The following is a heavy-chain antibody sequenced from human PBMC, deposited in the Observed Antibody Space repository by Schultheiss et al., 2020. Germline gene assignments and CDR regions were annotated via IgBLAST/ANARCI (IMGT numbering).Heavy chain of an antibody. Sequence: GGSLRLSCAASGFTFSGSAMHWVRQAPGKGLEWVAVISYDGSNKYYADSVKGRFTISRDNSKNTLYLQMNSLRAEDTAVYYCARAGPRDGYNFDYWGQGTLVTVSS. CDR2: ISYDGSNK. D-gene: IGHD5-24*01. CDR1: GFTFSGSA. J-gene: IGHJ4*02. V-gene: IGHV3-30*04. CDR3: ARAGPRDGYNFDY.